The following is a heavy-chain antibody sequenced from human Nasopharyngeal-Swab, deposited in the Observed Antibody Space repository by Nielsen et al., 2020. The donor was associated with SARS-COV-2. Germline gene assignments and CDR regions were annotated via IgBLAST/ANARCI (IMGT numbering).Heavy chain of an antibody. Sequence: GESLKISCAASGFTFSSYSMNWVRQAPGKGLEWVSSISSSSSYIYYADSVKGRFTISRDNAKNSLYLQMNSLRAEDTAVYYCARTRIAARERIGLVLNDLDYWGQGTLVTVSS. CDR2: ISSSSSYI. CDR1: GFTFSSYS. V-gene: IGHV3-21*01. CDR3: ARTRIAARERIGLVLNDLDY. D-gene: IGHD6-6*01. J-gene: IGHJ4*02.